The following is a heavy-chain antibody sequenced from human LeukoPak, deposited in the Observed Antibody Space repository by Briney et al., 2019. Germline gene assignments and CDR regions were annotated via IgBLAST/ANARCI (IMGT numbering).Heavy chain of an antibody. CDR2: IGGSGSSI. Sequence: GGSLRLSCAASGFTFSTYPMNWVRQAPGKGLQWVSSIGGSGSSIYYADSLKGRFTISRDNAKNSLYLQMNGLRAEDTAVYYCAREESEWFDYWGQGTLVTVSS. CDR1: GFTFSTYP. CDR3: AREESEWFDY. D-gene: IGHD1-14*01. J-gene: IGHJ4*02. V-gene: IGHV3-21*01.